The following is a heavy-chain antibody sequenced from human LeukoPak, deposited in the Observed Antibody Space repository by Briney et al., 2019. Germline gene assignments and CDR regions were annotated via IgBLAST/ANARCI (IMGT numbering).Heavy chain of an antibody. J-gene: IGHJ4*02. CDR3: ATEFDDSSGSYTLTY. CDR1: GYTLTELS. Sequence: GASAKVSCKVSGYTLTELSMHWVQQAPGKGLEWMGGFDPEDGETIYAQKFQGRVTMTEDTSTDTAYMELSSLRSEDTAVYYCATEFDDSSGSYTLTYWGQGTLVTVSS. CDR2: FDPEDGET. V-gene: IGHV1-24*01. D-gene: IGHD3-22*01.